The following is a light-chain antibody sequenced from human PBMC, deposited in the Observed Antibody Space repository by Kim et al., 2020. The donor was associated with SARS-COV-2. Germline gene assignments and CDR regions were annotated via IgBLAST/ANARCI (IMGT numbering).Light chain of an antibody. CDR1: ILISYY. V-gene: IGLV3-19*01. CDR3: NSRGSNDNVL. Sequence: VSLGQTVRTPCQGYILISYYATWYQQKPGQAPIVVIYGKNNRPSGIPDRFSGSSSGDTASLTITGTQAGDEADYYCNSRGSNDNVLFGGGTKLPVL. J-gene: IGLJ2*01. CDR2: GKN.